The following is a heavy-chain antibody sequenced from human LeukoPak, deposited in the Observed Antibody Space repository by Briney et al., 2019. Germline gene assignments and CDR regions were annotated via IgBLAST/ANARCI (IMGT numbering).Heavy chain of an antibody. V-gene: IGHV4-59*01. Sequence: SETLSLTCTVSGGSISSYYWSWIRQPPWKGLEWIGYIYYSGSTNYNPSLKSRVTISVDTSKNQFSLKLSSVTAADTAVYYCARIPAAMDSWFDPWGQGTLVTVSS. D-gene: IGHD2-2*01. CDR2: IYYSGST. CDR1: GGSISSYY. J-gene: IGHJ5*02. CDR3: ARIPAAMDSWFDP.